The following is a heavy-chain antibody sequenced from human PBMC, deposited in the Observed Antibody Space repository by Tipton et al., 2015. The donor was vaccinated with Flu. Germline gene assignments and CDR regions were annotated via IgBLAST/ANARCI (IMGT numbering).Heavy chain of an antibody. D-gene: IGHD6-19*01. J-gene: IGHJ4*02. V-gene: IGHV4-38-2*01. CDR2: ISHSGRT. CDR1: GYAISSGYY. Sequence: PGLVKPSETLSLTCGVSGYAISSGYYWAWIRQPPGKGLEWIGCISHSGRTYYNPSLKSRVTISVDTAKNQFSQRLFSVTAADTAIYFCARGLSSGWYSLGYFDSWGQGALVSVSS. CDR3: ARGLSSGWYSLGYFDS.